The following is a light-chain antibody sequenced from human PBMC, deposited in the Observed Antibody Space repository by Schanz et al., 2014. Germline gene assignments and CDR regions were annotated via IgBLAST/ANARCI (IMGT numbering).Light chain of an antibody. CDR2: DVT. V-gene: IGLV2-8*01. Sequence: QSALTQPPSASGSPGQSVTISCAGTSSDVGGYNYVSWYQQHPGKTPKLLIYDVTQRPSGVPDRFSGSKSGNTASLTISGLQAEDEADYYCSSTSFVGGIRRFVFGTGTKVTVL. CDR3: SSTSFVGGIRRFV. CDR1: SSDVGGYNY. J-gene: IGLJ1*01.